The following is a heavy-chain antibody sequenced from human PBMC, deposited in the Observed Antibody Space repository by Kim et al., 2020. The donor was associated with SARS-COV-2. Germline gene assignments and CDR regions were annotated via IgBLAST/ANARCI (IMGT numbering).Heavy chain of an antibody. D-gene: IGHD6-13*01. CDR3: ARDGYSSSWTGGGYFDY. Sequence: SETLSLTCTVSGGSISSGGYYWSWIRQHPGKGLEWIGYIYYSGSTYYNPSLKSRVTISVDTSKNQFSLKLSSVTAADTAVYYCARDGYSSSWTGGGYFDYWGQGTLDTVSS. CDR1: GGSISSGGYY. J-gene: IGHJ4*02. V-gene: IGHV4-31*03. CDR2: IYYSGST.